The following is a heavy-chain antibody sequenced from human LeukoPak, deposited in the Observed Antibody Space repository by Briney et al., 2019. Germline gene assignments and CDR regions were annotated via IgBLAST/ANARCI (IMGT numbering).Heavy chain of an antibody. CDR3: ARCMGELSVVIDY. Sequence: SETLSLTCAVYGGSFSGYYWSWIRQPPGKGLEWIREINHSGSTNYNPSLKSRVTISVDTSKNQFSLKLSSVTAADTAVYYCARCMGELSVVIDYWGQGTLVTVSS. CDR2: INHSGST. J-gene: IGHJ4*02. V-gene: IGHV4-34*01. CDR1: GGSFSGYY. D-gene: IGHD3-16*02.